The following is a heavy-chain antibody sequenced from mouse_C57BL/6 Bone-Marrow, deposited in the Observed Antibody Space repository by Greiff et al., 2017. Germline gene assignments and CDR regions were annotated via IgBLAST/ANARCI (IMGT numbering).Heavy chain of an antibody. J-gene: IGHJ4*01. CDR1: GFTFSSYA. Sequence: EVMLVESGGGLVRPGGSLKLSCAASGFTFSSYAMSWVRQTPEKRLEWVATISDGGSYTYYPDNVKGRFTISRGNAKNNLYLQMSHLKSEDTAMYYCARDRGDYWGQGTSVTVSS. V-gene: IGHV5-4*01. CDR2: ISDGGSYT. CDR3: ARDRGDY.